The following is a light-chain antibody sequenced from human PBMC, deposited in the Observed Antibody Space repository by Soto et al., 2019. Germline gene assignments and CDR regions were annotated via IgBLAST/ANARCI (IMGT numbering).Light chain of an antibody. V-gene: IGLV1-47*01. CDR2: RNN. J-gene: IGLJ2*01. Sequence: QSVLTQPPSASGTPGQRFTISCSGSSSNIGSNYVYWYQQLPGTVPQLLIYRNNERPSGVPDRFSGSKSGTSASLAISGLRYEDEADYYCAAWDDSLSGVVFGGGTKVTVL. CDR3: AAWDDSLSGVV. CDR1: SSNIGSNY.